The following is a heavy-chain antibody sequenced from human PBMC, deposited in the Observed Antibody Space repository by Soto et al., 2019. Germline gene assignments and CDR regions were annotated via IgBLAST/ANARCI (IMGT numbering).Heavy chain of an antibody. CDR1: GGSISSGGYS. Sequence: KPSETLSLTCAVSGGSISSGGYSWSWIRQPPGKGLEWIGYIYYSGSTYYNPSLKSRVTISVDTSKNQFSLKLSSVTAADTAVYYCARHRGHYGGNIVYWGQGTLVTVSS. D-gene: IGHD4-17*01. CDR3: ARHRGHYGGNIVY. J-gene: IGHJ4*02. CDR2: IYYSGST. V-gene: IGHV4-30-2*03.